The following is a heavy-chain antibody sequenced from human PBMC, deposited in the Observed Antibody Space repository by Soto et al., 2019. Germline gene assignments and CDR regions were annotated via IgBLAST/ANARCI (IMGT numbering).Heavy chain of an antibody. J-gene: IGHJ4*02. CDR1: GGSLSGSY. V-gene: IGHV4-59*01. Sequence: SETLSLTCTVSGGSLSGSYCSWIRKSPGKSLEWIASISYTGSTTHNPSLKSRVTLSVDTSKNQFSLSLTSVTPADTAAYYCATGGGWLNNSYIRGLYFDYWGQGVLVTVSS. CDR2: ISYTGST. D-gene: IGHD3-3*02. CDR3: ATGGGWLNNSYIRGLYFDY.